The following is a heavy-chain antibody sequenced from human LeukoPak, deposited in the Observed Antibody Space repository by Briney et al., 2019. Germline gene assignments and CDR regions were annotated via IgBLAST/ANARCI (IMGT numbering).Heavy chain of an antibody. D-gene: IGHD5-18*01. CDR1: GYMFTRFH. V-gene: IGHV1-46*01. Sequence: ASVKVSCKASGYMFTRFHMYWVRQAPGRGLEWMGVIDTYGRSTTHEQNFQGRLTVTRDTSTSTVYMELSNLRPEDTAMYYCARFGYSYGADYWGQGTLVTVSS. J-gene: IGHJ4*02. CDR2: IDTYGRST. CDR3: ARFGYSYGADY.